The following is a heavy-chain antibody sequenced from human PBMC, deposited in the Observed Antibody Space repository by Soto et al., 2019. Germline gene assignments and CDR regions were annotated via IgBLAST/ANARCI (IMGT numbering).Heavy chain of an antibody. J-gene: IGHJ4*02. V-gene: IGHV3-53*01. CDR2: IYSGGRT. CDR3: ASARQLGYFDH. CDR1: GLTVSTNY. D-gene: IGHD6-6*01. Sequence: VGSLRLSCAASGLTVSTNYMNWVRQAPGKGLEWVSVIYSGGRTYYADSVKGRFTISRDNSKNTLYLHMNSLRAEDTAVYYCASARQLGYFDHWGQGTLVTVSS.